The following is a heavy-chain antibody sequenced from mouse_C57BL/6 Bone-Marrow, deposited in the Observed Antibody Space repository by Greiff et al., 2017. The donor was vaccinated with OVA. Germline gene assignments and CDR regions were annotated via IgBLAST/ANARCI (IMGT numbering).Heavy chain of an antibody. V-gene: IGHV5-4*01. Sequence: EVKLVESGGGLVKPGGSLKLSCAASGFTFSSYAMSWVRQTPEKRLEWVATISDGGSYTYYPDNVKGRFTTSRDNAKNNLYLQMSHLKSEDTAMYYCAREKPHSNYDAMDYWGQETSVTVSS. CDR2: ISDGGSYT. CDR1: GFTFSSYA. D-gene: IGHD2-5*01. J-gene: IGHJ4*01. CDR3: AREKPHSNYDAMDY.